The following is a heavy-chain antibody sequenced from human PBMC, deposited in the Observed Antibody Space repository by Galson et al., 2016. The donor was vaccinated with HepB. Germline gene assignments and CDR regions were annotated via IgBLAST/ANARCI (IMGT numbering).Heavy chain of an antibody. CDR3: AKTSLVGYNSGWGGSFDI. CDR2: IRGSGAGT. CDR1: GFSISIYS. V-gene: IGHV3-23*01. J-gene: IGHJ3*02. Sequence: SLRLSCAASGFSISIYSMTWARQAPGKGLEWVSGIRGSGAGTSYTDSVKGRFAISRDNSKNTLYLQMNSLRAEAAAVYYCAKTSLVGYNSGWGGSFDIWGRGTMVTVSS. D-gene: IGHD6-19*01.